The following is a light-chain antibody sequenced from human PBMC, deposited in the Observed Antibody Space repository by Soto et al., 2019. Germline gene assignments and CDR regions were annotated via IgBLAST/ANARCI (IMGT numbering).Light chain of an antibody. Sequence: QSVLTQPPSVPGAPGQRVTISCTGSSSNIGAGYDVHWYQQLPGTAPKLLIYGNSNRPSGVPDRFSGSKSGTSASLAITGLQAEDEADYYCQSYDSSLSVVFGGGTKSPS. CDR3: QSYDSSLSVV. V-gene: IGLV1-40*01. CDR2: GNS. CDR1: SSNIGAGYD. J-gene: IGLJ2*01.